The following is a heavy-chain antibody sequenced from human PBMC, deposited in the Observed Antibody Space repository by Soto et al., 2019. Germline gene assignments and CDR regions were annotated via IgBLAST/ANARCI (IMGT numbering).Heavy chain of an antibody. CDR2: VFYSGIT. CDR1: GGSISTYY. Sequence: QVQLQESGPGLVKPSETLSLTCTVSGGSISTYYWSWIRQPPGKGLEWIGYVFYSGITNYNPSLKSRVITSVATPKNQFSLRLSSVTAADTAVYSCARESREYYFDYRGQGTLVTVSS. CDR3: ARESREYYFDY. V-gene: IGHV4-59*01. J-gene: IGHJ4*02.